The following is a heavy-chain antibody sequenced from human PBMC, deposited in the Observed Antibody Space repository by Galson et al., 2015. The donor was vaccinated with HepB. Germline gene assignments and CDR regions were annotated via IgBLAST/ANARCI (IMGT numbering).Heavy chain of an antibody. D-gene: IGHD1-26*01. CDR2: TSGSGNTI. V-gene: IGHV3-48*02. J-gene: IGHJ4*02. CDR3: ARDWPLYSGSFSFDY. Sequence: SLRLSCAASGFTFSHYSMHWVRQAPGKGLEWLSYTSGSGNTIYYGDSAKGRLTISRDNAKNSLYLQMNSLGDEDTAVYYCARDWPLYSGSFSFDYWGQGTLVTVSS. CDR1: GFTFSHYS.